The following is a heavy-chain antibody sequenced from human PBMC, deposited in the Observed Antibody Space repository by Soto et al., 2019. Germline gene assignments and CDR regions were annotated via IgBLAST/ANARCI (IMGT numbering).Heavy chain of an antibody. Sequence: GSLRLSCAASGFTFSSYGMHWVRQAPGKGLEWVAVIWYDGSNKYYADSVKGRFTISRDNSKNTLYLQMNSLRAEDTAVYYCARVIRRGGYCSGGSCYSGGLDYWGQGTLVTVSS. V-gene: IGHV3-33*01. CDR1: GFTFSSYG. CDR3: ARVIRRGGYCSGGSCYSGGLDY. J-gene: IGHJ4*02. CDR2: IWYDGSNK. D-gene: IGHD2-15*01.